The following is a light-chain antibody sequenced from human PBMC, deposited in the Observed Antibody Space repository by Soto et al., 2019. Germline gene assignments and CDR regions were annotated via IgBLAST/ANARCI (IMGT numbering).Light chain of an antibody. J-gene: IGKJ1*01. Sequence: DIQMTQSPSTLSASVGDRVTITCRASQSISSWLAWYQQKPGKAPKLLIYDASSLESGVPSRFSGSGSGTEFTLTISSLQPDDFATYYCQHYNSYLTFGQGTKVDI. CDR1: QSISSW. CDR2: DAS. CDR3: QHYNSYLT. V-gene: IGKV1-5*01.